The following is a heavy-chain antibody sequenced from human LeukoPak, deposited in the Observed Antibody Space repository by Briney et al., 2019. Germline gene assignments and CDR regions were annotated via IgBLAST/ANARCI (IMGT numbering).Heavy chain of an antibody. D-gene: IGHD1-14*01. V-gene: IGHV3-23*01. CDR2: ISGSGGST. CDR3: AKTPVYTRGGPLYYFDY. J-gene: IGHJ4*02. CDR1: GFTFSSHA. Sequence: PGGSLRLSCAASGFTFSSHAMSWVRQAPGKGLEWVSAISGSGGSTYYADSVKGRFTISRDNSKNTLYLQMNSLRAEDTAVYYCAKTPVYTRGGPLYYFDYWGQGTLVTVSS.